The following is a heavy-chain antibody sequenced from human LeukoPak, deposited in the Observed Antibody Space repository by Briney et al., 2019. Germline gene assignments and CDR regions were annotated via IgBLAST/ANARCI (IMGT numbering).Heavy chain of an antibody. V-gene: IGHV4-38-2*01. J-gene: IGHJ4*02. CDR2: TAHRGST. D-gene: IGHD6-19*01. CDR1: GYSISGGYF. CDR3: ARVTRNSGWFFDY. Sequence: PESLSLTCDVSGYSISGGYFWGWIRQPPGMGLEWIGSTAHRGSTYYNPSLKGRVSISIDGSKNQFSLSLTSVTAADTAIYYCARVTRNSGWFFDYWGQGTLATLSP.